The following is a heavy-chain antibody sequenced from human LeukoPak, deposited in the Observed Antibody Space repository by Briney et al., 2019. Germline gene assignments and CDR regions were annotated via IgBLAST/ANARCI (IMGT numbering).Heavy chain of an antibody. Sequence: PGGSLRLSCAASGFTFSSFSMNWVRQAPGKRLEWVSYISGSSGTIYYADSVKGRLTISRDNAKNSLYLQMNSLRDEDTAVYFCARDSRYAFDIWGQGTMVTVSS. J-gene: IGHJ3*02. CDR2: ISGSSGTI. D-gene: IGHD5-24*01. CDR3: ARDSRYAFDI. CDR1: GFTFSSFS. V-gene: IGHV3-48*02.